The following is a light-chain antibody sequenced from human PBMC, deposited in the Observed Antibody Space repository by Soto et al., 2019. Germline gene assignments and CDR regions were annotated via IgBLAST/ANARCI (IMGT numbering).Light chain of an antibody. CDR3: VLYMGSGIPYV. Sequence: QAVATQEPSFSVSPGGTVTLTCGLSSGSVSTSYYPSWYQQTPGQAPRTLIYSTNTRSSGVPDRFSGSILGNKAALTITGAQADDESDYYCVLYMGSGIPYVFGTGTKLTVL. CDR2: STN. J-gene: IGLJ1*01. V-gene: IGLV8-61*01. CDR1: SGSVSTSYY.